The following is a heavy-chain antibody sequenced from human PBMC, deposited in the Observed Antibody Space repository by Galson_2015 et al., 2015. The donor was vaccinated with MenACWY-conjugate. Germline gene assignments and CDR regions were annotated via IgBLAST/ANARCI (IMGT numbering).Heavy chain of an antibody. V-gene: IGHV5-51*01. CDR1: GYTFGSYW. Sequence: QSGAEVKNPGESLKISCKGSGYTFGSYWIGWVRQMPGKGLEWMGIIYPGDSDTTYSPSFQGQVTISVDKSINTAYLQWSSLKASDTAMYYCAKRDGSWPDTFDFWGQGIMVTVSS. D-gene: IGHD6-13*01. CDR3: AKRDGSWPDTFDF. J-gene: IGHJ3*01. CDR2: IYPGDSDT.